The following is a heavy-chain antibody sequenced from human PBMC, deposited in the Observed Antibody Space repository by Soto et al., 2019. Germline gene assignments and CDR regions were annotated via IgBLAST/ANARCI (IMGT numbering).Heavy chain of an antibody. V-gene: IGHV4-31*03. Sequence: QVQLQESGPGLVKPSQTLSLTCTVSGGSISSGGYYWSWIRQHPGKGLEWIGYIYYSRSTNYNPSLKGRVTISIDTSKNQFSLNLSSVTAADTAVYYCAGGVVRGLVVTDAFDIWGQGTTVTVSS. D-gene: IGHD3-10*02. J-gene: IGHJ3*02. CDR2: IYYSRST. CDR1: GGSISSGGYY. CDR3: AGGVVRGLVVTDAFDI.